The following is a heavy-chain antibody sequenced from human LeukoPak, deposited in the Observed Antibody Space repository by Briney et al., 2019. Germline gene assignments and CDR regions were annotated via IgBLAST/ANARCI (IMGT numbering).Heavy chain of an antibody. D-gene: IGHD5-24*01. J-gene: IGHJ5*02. CDR3: ARALGGDGYNEYNWFDP. Sequence: GSSVEVSCKASGGTFSSYAISWVRQAPGQGLEWMGGIIPIFGTANYAQKFQGRVTITTDESTSTAYMELSSLRSEDTAVYYCARALGGDGYNEYNWFDPWAREPWSPSPQ. V-gene: IGHV1-69*05. CDR2: IIPIFGTA. CDR1: GGTFSSYA.